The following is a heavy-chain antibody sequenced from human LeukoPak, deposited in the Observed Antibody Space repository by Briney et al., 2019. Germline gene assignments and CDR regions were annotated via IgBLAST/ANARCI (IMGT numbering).Heavy chain of an antibody. J-gene: IGHJ6*02. Sequence: GASVKVSCKASGGTFSSYAISWVRQAPGQGLEWMGGIIPIFGTANYAQKFQGRVTITTDESTSTAYMELSSLRSEDTAVYYCASELRGGMDVWGQGTTVTVSS. V-gene: IGHV1-69*05. CDR3: ASELRGGMDV. CDR2: IIPIFGTA. CDR1: GGTFSSYA. D-gene: IGHD2-8*01.